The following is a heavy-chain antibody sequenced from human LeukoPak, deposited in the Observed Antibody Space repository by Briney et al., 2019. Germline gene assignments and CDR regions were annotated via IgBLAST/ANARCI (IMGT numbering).Heavy chain of an antibody. CDR3: ARGNRRRGFWSGYYPYNWFDP. V-gene: IGHV4-4*02. J-gene: IGHJ5*02. CDR1: GGSISSSNW. CDR2: IYHSGST. Sequence: PSETLSLTCAVSGGSISSSNWWSWVRQPPGKGLEWIGEIYHSGSTNYNPSLKSRVTISVDTSKNQFSLKLSSVTAADTAVYYCARGNRRRGFWSGYYPYNWFDPWGQGTLVTVSS. D-gene: IGHD3-3*01.